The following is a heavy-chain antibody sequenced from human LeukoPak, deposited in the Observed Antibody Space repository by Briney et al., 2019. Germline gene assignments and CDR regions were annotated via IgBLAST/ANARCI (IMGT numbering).Heavy chain of an antibody. Sequence: SVKVPCKASGGTFSSYAISWVRQAPGQGLEWMGGIIPIFGTANYAQKFQGRVTITTDESTSTAYMELSSLRSEDTAVYYCARASTAMPSGAFDIWGQGTMVTVSS. CDR1: GGTFSSYA. D-gene: IGHD5-18*01. J-gene: IGHJ3*02. CDR2: IIPIFGTA. CDR3: ARASTAMPSGAFDI. V-gene: IGHV1-69*05.